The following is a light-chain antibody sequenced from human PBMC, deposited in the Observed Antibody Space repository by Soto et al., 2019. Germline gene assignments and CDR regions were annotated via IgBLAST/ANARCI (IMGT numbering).Light chain of an antibody. J-gene: IGKJ4*01. V-gene: IGKV1-33*01. CDR3: QQFDDLPLT. Sequence: DIQMTQSPSSLSASVGDRVTITCQASHDIKKYLNWYQQKAHKVPKLLIHDASTLATGVPTRFTGSGSGTDFTLTILSLQTEDVATYYCQQFDDLPLTFGGGTKVDI. CDR2: DAS. CDR1: HDIKKY.